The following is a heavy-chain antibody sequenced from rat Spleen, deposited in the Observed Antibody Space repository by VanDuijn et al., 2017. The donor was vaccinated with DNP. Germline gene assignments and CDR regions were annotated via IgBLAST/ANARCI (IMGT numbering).Heavy chain of an antibody. J-gene: IGHJ3*01. V-gene: IGHV5-58*01. CDR2: INTDGDSA. Sequence: EVQLVESGGGLVQPGRSLKLSCVASGFTFNNYWMTWIRQVPGKGLEWVASINTDGDSADHRDSVKGRFTVSRDVAENTVYLQMSSLRSEDTATYYCVVRDFYSALFAYWGQGTLVTVSA. D-gene: IGHD1-1*01. CDR3: VVRDFYSALFAY. CDR1: GFTFNNYW.